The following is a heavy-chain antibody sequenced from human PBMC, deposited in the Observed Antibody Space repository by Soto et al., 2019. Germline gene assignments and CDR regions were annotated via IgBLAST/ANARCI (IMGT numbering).Heavy chain of an antibody. D-gene: IGHD2-2*01. CDR1: GYTFTSYG. Sequence: GASVKVSCKASGYTFTSYGISWVRQAPGQGLEWMGWISAYNGNTNYAQKLQGRVTMTTDTSTSTAYMELRSLRSDDTAVYYCARHIVVVPAARSWYYYGMDVWGQGTTVTVPS. V-gene: IGHV1-18*01. CDR2: ISAYNGNT. J-gene: IGHJ6*02. CDR3: ARHIVVVPAARSWYYYGMDV.